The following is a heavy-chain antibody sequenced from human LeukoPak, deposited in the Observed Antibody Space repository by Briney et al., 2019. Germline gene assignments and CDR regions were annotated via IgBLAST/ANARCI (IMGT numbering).Heavy chain of an antibody. D-gene: IGHD2-8*01. CDR3: ARRAPRYCTNGVCYSPWFDP. CDR2: IYYSGST. CDR1: GGFISSGGYY. J-gene: IGHJ5*02. V-gene: IGHV4-31*03. Sequence: PSETLSLTCTVSGGFISSGGYYWRWLRQHPGKGLEWIGYIYYSGSTYYNPSLKSRVTISVDTSKNQFSLKLSSVTAADTAVYYCARRAPRYCTNGVCYSPWFDPWGQGTLVTVSS.